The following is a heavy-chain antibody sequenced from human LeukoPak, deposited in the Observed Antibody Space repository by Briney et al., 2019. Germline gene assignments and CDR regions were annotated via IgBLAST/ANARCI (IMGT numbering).Heavy chain of an antibody. Sequence: PGGSLRLSCAASGFTFSSYAMSGVRQAPGKGLEWVANIEQDGSEKNYLDSVKGRFTISRDNAKNSLYLQMNSLRAEDTAVYYCARDKEKGGSGSKFDYWGQGTLVTVSS. D-gene: IGHD3-10*01. CDR1: GFTFSSYA. CDR3: ARDKEKGGSGSKFDY. CDR2: IEQDGSEK. V-gene: IGHV3-7*01. J-gene: IGHJ4*02.